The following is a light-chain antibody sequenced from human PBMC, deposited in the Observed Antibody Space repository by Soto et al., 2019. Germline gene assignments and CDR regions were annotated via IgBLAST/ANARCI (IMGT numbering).Light chain of an antibody. Sequence: QSALTQPASVSGSPGQSITISCTGSSSDVGGHNYVSWYQHHPGKAPKLMLYEVSNRPSGVSSRFSGSKSGDTASLTISGLQAEDEAEYYCKSYITNTVLFGGGTKLTVL. J-gene: IGLJ2*01. CDR3: KSYITNTVL. CDR1: SSDVGGHNY. V-gene: IGLV2-14*01. CDR2: EVS.